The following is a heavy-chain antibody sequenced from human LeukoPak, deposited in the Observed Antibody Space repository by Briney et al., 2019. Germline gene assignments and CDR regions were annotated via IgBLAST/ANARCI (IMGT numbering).Heavy chain of an antibody. CDR1: GYTFTSYD. CDR2: MNPNSGNT. CDR3: ARGLLRTKWLLCY. J-gene: IGHJ4*02. V-gene: IGHV1-8*03. Sequence: GASVKVSCKASGYTFTSYDINWVRQASGHGLEWMGWMNPNSGNTGYAQKLHARVTITRNTSISTAYMELSSLRSEDTAVYYCARGLLRTKWLLCYWGQGTLVTVSS. D-gene: IGHD3-22*01.